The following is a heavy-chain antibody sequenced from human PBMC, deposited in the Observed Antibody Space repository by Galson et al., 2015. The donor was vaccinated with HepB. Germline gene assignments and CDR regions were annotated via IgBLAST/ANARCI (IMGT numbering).Heavy chain of an antibody. Sequence: SVKVSCKASGGTFSSYTISWVRQAPGQGLEWMGRIIPILGIANYAQKFQGRVTITADKSTSTAYMELSSLRSEDTAVYYCARPPYGSGSAYYFDYWGQGTLVTVSS. D-gene: IGHD3-10*01. CDR1: GGTFSSYT. CDR2: IIPILGIA. CDR3: ARPPYGSGSAYYFDY. V-gene: IGHV1-69*02. J-gene: IGHJ4*02.